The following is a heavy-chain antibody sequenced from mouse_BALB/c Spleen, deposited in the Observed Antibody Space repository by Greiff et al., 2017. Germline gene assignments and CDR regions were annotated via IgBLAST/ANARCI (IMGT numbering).Heavy chain of an antibody. J-gene: IGHJ3*01. Sequence: EVQLQASGGGLVQPGGSLKLSCAASGFTFSSYGMSWVRQTPDKRLELVATINSNGGSTYYPDSVKGRFTISRDNAKNTLYLQMSSLKSEDTAMYYCARAYDGYYKVLFAYWGQGTLVTVSA. CDR3: ARAYDGYYKVLFAY. CDR2: INSNGGST. D-gene: IGHD2-3*01. CDR1: GFTFSSYG. V-gene: IGHV5-6-3*01.